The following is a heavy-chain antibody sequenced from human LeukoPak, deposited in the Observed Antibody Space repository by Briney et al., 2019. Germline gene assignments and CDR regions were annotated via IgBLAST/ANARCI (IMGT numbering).Heavy chain of an antibody. CDR1: GGSISSGGYY. D-gene: IGHD3-22*01. CDR3: ARAQYYYDSSGKLYYFDY. V-gene: IGHV4-31*03. Sequence: PSETLSLTCTVSGGSISSGGYYWSWIRQHPGKGLEWIGYIYYSGSTYYNPSLKSRVTISVDTSKNQYSLKLSSVTAADTAVYYCARAQYYYDSSGKLYYFDYWGQGTLVTVSS. CDR2: IYYSGST. J-gene: IGHJ4*02.